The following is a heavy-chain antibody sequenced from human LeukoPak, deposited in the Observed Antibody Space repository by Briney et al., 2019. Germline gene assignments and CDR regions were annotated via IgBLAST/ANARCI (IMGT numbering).Heavy chain of an antibody. CDR3: ARGRYGPRLGN. J-gene: IGHJ4*02. CDR2: INNSGST. V-gene: IGHV4-34*01. D-gene: IGHD3-16*01. CDR1: GASFSDSY. Sequence: KSSETLSLTCAAYGASFSDSYWSWIRQSPEKGLEWIGEINNSGSTSYNPSLNSRVIMSVDRSKNQFSLRLTSVTAADTAVYYCARGRYGPRLGNWGQGTLVTVSS.